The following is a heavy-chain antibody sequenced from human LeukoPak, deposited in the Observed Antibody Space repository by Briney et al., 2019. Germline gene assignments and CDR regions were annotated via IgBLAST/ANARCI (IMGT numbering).Heavy chain of an antibody. CDR3: ARDVAAPGGVYFDY. Sequence: GGSLRLSCAASGFTFSGYWMHWVRQAPGKGLVWVSRVNSDGSSTNYADSVKGRFTISRDNAKNTLYLQMNTLRAEDTAVYYCARDVAAPGGVYFDYWGQGTLVTVSS. J-gene: IGHJ4*02. CDR1: GFTFSGYW. V-gene: IGHV3-74*01. CDR2: VNSDGSST. D-gene: IGHD3-16*01.